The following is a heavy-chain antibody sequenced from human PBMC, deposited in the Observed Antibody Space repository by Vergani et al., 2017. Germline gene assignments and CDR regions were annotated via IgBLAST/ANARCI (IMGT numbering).Heavy chain of an antibody. D-gene: IGHD6-13*01. CDR3: ARLGLTASRREAPVFDY. V-gene: IGHV3-7*01. J-gene: IGHJ4*02. CDR2: IKEDGSET. Sequence: EVQLMESGGGLVQPGGSLRLSCAASGFTFSNYWMSWVRQAQGKGLEWVANIKEDGSETFYVDSVMGRVTISRDNAKNSLYLQMNSLRAEDTAVYFCARLGLTASRREAPVFDYWGQGTLVTVSS. CDR1: GFTFSNYW.